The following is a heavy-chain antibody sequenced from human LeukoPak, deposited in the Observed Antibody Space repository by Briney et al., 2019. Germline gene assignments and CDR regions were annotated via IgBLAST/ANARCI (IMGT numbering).Heavy chain of an antibody. CDR1: GYTFTGYY. Sequence: GASVKVSCKASGYTFTGYYMHWVRQAPGQGLEWTGWINPNSGGTNYTQKFQGRVTMTRDTSISTAYMELSRLRSDDTAVYYCARLVDIVVGPSVDVWGKGTTVTVSS. CDR3: ARLVDIVVGPSVDV. D-gene: IGHD2-2*01. V-gene: IGHV1-2*02. J-gene: IGHJ6*04. CDR2: INPNSGGT.